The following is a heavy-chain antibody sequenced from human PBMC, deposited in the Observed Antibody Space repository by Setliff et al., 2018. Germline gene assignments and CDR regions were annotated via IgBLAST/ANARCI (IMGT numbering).Heavy chain of an antibody. D-gene: IGHD3-3*01. CDR1: GASISDYY. V-gene: IGHV4-4*07. J-gene: IGHJ5*02. Sequence: PSETLSLTCTVSGASISDYYWTWIRQPAGKELEWIGRVSASGSTTYNPSLKSRVTMSVDTSRNQISLNLTSVTAADTAMYYCARERTIFGILVISGWFDPWGQGTVVTVPQ. CDR2: VSASGST. CDR3: ARERTIFGILVISGWFDP.